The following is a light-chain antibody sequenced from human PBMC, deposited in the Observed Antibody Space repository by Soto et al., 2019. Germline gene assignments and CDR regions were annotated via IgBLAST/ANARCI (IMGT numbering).Light chain of an antibody. J-gene: IGKJ4*01. CDR2: DAS. Sequence: AIQLTQSPSSLSASVGDRVTITCRASQGISSALAWYQQKPGKAPKLLIYDASSLESGVPSRFSGSGSGTDFTLTISSLQPEDVATYYCQQVNSYPPPTFGGGTKVEIK. CDR3: QQVNSYPPPT. CDR1: QGISSA. V-gene: IGKV1-13*02.